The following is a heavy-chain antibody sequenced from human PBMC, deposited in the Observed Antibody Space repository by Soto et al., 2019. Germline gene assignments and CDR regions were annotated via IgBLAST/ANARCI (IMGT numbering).Heavy chain of an antibody. CDR3: ARGPSHGAFDI. CDR2: IFPDGSHA. J-gene: IGHJ3*02. Sequence: QVQLVESGGAVVHPGRSLRLSCVASGSTFSSYDIHWLRQAPGKGLEWVAHIFPDGSHAWYTDSVKGRFTISRDNAKNMVYLQMNSLRPEDTAVYHCARGPSHGAFDIWGLGTMVTVSS. CDR1: GSTFSSYD. V-gene: IGHV3-30*04.